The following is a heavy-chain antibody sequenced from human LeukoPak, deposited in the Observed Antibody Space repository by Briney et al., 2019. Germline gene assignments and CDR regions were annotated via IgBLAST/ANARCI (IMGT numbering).Heavy chain of an antibody. J-gene: IGHJ4*02. CDR1: GFTFSSYA. CDR2: ISGSGGST. D-gene: IGHD5-12*01. V-gene: IGHV3-23*01. Sequence: GGSLRLSCAASGFTFSSYAMSWVRQAPGKGLEWVSAISGSGGSTYYADSVKGRFTISRDNSKNTLYLQMNSLRAEDTAVYYCAKDKAYSGYDSIAAAGTTFDYRGQGTLVTVSS. CDR3: AKDKAYSGYDSIAAAGTTFDY.